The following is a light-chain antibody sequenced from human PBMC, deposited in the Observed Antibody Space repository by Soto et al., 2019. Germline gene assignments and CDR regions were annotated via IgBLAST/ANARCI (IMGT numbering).Light chain of an antibody. V-gene: IGLV2-14*01. Sequence: QSALTQPASVSGSPGQSITISCTGTSSDVGGYNYVSWYQQHPGKAPKLMIYEVSNRPSGVSNRLSGSKSGNTASLTISGLQAEDEADYYCSSSTSRSTSVVFGGGTKLTV. J-gene: IGLJ2*01. CDR2: EVS. CDR1: SSDVGGYNY. CDR3: SSSTSRSTSVV.